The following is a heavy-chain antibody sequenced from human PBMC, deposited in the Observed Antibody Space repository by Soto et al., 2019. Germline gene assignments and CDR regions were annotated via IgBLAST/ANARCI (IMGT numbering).Heavy chain of an antibody. CDR2: ISYDGSNK. CDR1: GFTFSSYA. J-gene: IGHJ5*02. CDR3: ASAPPGYSSGWSLP. Sequence: GGSLRLSCAASGFTFSSYAMHWVRQAPGKGLEWVAVISYDGSNKYYADSVKGRFTISRDNSKNTLYLQMNSLRAEDTAVYYCASAPPGYSSGWSLPWGQGTLVTVSS. V-gene: IGHV3-30-3*01. D-gene: IGHD6-19*01.